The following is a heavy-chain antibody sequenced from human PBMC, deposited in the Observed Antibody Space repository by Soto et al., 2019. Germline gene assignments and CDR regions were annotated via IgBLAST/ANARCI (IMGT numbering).Heavy chain of an antibody. Sequence: GGSLRLSCTASGFTFNNYAMNWVRQAPGKGLEWVSVIGGGGSSTYYAASVKGRFTISRDNSKNTLYLQMSSLRADDTAVYYCGARYTSSWSGFDPWGQGTLVTVSS. CDR1: GFTFNNYA. CDR2: IGGGGSST. J-gene: IGHJ5*02. D-gene: IGHD6-13*01. V-gene: IGHV3-23*01. CDR3: GARYTSSWSGFDP.